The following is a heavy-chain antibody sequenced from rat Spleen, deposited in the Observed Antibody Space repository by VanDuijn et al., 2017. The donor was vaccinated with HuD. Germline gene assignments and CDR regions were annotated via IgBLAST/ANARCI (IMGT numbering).Heavy chain of an antibody. Sequence: QVQLKESGPGLVQPSQTLSLTCTVSGFSLTSNGVSWVRQPPGKGLEWIAAISSGGSTYYNSALKSRLSISRDTSKSQVFLKMNSLQTEDTAIYCCTRVDYGYNLYWGQGVMVTVSS. CDR2: ISSGGST. J-gene: IGHJ2*01. V-gene: IGHV2S12*01. D-gene: IGHD1-9*01. CDR1: GFSLTSNG. CDR3: TRVDYGYNLY.